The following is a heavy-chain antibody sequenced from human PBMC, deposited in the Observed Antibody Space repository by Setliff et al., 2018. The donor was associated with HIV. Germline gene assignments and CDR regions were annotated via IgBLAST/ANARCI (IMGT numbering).Heavy chain of an antibody. J-gene: IGHJ4*02. V-gene: IGHV4-4*02. Sequence: SETLSLTCAVSGASISSNNWWTWVRQPPGRGLEWIGEIHYSGGTNYNPSLKSRVTISVDKSRSQFSLKVNSVIAADTAVYYCAREVPARQHFDFWGQGTLVTVSS. CDR3: AREVPARQHFDF. CDR1: GASISSNNW. D-gene: IGHD2-2*01. CDR2: IHYSGGT.